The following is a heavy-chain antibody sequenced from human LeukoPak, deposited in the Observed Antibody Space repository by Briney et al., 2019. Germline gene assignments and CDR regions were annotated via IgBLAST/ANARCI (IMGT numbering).Heavy chain of an antibody. Sequence: PSETLSLTCTVSGGSISSSTHYWGWIRQPPGKGLEWIGSIYYSGSTYYNPSLKSRVIISVDASKNQFSLKLSSVTAADTAVYYCARRDWGQYYFDYWGQGTLVTVSS. D-gene: IGHD7-27*01. CDR1: GGSISSSTHY. CDR3: ARRDWGQYYFDY. V-gene: IGHV4-39*01. J-gene: IGHJ4*02. CDR2: IYYSGST.